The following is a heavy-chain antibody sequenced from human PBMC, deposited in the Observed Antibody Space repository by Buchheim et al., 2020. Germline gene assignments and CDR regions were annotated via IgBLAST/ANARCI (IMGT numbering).Heavy chain of an antibody. CDR2: ISYDGSNK. D-gene: IGHD2-2*01. V-gene: IGHV3-30*18. Sequence: QVQLVESGGGVVQPGRSLRLSCAASGFTFSSYGMHWVRQAPGKGLEWVAVISYDGSNKYYADSVKGRFTISRDNSKTTLYLQMNSLRAEDTAVYYCAKDRYIAVVPAAIGGMDVWGQGTT. J-gene: IGHJ6*02. CDR1: GFTFSSYG. CDR3: AKDRYIAVVPAAIGGMDV.